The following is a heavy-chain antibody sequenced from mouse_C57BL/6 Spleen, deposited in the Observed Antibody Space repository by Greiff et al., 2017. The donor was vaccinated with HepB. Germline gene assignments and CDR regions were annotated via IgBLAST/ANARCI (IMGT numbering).Heavy chain of an antibody. CDR3: ASGIYYDYDGFAY. D-gene: IGHD2-4*01. CDR2: IYPGDGDT. CDR1: GYAFSSYW. V-gene: IGHV1-80*01. Sequence: QVQLKQSGAELVKPGASVKISCEASGYAFSSYWMNWVKQRPGKGLEWIGQIYPGDGDTNYNGKFKGKATLTADKSSSTAYMQLSSLTSEDSAVYFCASGIYYDYDGFAYWGQGTLVTVSA. J-gene: IGHJ3*01.